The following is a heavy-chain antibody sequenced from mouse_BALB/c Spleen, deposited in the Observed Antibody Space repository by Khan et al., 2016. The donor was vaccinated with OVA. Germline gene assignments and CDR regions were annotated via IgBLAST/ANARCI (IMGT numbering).Heavy chain of an antibody. V-gene: IGHV1S137*01. CDR3: ARPAYDGYYDY. CDR2: ISTYSGNT. CDR1: GYTFTDYA. D-gene: IGHD2-3*01. J-gene: IGHJ2*01. Sequence: QVQLQQSGPELVRPGVSVKISCKGSGYTFTDYAVHWMKQSHAKSLEWIGIISTYSGNTNYKQKFKGKATMTVDKSSSTAYMALARLTSEDSAIYDCARPAYDGYYDYWGQGTTLTVSS.